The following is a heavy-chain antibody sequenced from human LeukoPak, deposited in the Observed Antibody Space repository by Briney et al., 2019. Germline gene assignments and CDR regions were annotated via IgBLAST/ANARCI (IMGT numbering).Heavy chain of an antibody. CDR3: ARQDYGDYVGGGFDY. CDR2: IYSGGST. J-gene: IGHJ4*02. D-gene: IGHD4-17*01. V-gene: IGHV3-66*04. CDR1: GFTFSSYW. Sequence: PGGSLGLSCAASGFTFSSYWMSWVRQAPGKGLEWVSVIYSGGSTYYADSVKGRFTISRDNSKNTLYLQMNSLRAEDTAVYYCARQDYGDYVGGGFDYWGQGTLVTVSS.